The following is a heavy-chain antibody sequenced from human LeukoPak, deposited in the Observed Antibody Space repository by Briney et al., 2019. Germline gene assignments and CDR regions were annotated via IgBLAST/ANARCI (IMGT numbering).Heavy chain of an antibody. Sequence: PGASVKVSCKASGYTFTTYYIHWVRQAPGQGLEWMGIINPTGGSTTYAQKFHGRLTMTRDTSTSTVFMEVKSLRSEDTAVYYCALYSSTWYWGQGTLVTVSS. CDR2: INPTGGST. V-gene: IGHV1-46*01. CDR1: GYTFTTYY. J-gene: IGHJ4*02. CDR3: ALYSSTWY. D-gene: IGHD6-13*01.